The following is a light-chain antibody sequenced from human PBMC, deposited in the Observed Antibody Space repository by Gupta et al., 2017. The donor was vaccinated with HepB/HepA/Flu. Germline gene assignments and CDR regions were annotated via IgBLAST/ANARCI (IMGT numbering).Light chain of an antibody. Sequence: QSAPTQPASVSWSPGQSTTISCTGTSSDVGGYHYFYWYQQQQGKAPKLMIYDVSNSPSGVSNRFSGSKYGNTASMTISGLQDDDEADYYCCSYTSIKNVVVFGGGTKLAVL. V-gene: IGLV2-14*03. J-gene: IGLJ2*01. CDR2: DVS. CDR3: CSYTSIKNVVV. CDR1: SSDVGGYHY.